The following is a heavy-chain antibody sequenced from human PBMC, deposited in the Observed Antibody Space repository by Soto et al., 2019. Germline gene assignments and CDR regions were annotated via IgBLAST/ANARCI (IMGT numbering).Heavy chain of an antibody. D-gene: IGHD3-10*01. J-gene: IGHJ5*02. Sequence: QLQLQESGPGLVKPSEPLSLTCTVSGGSISSSSYYWGWIRQPPGKGLECIGTIYYSGSTDSNPSFKSRVTISEDTSKNQYSLKQGSVTAADTAVYYCARAPRYGSRTYPPGWCDPWVQGTMVTVSS. CDR1: GGSISSSSYY. CDR3: ARAPRYGSRTYPPGWCDP. CDR2: IYYSGST. V-gene: IGHV4-39*01.